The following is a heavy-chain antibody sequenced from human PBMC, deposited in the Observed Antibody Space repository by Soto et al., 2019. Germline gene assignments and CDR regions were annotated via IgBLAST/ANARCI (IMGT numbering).Heavy chain of an antibody. CDR3: ARDATYSSSWYPDY. D-gene: IGHD6-13*01. V-gene: IGHV4-31*03. Sequence: SETLSLTCTVSGGSISSGGYYWSWIRQHPGKGLEWIGYIYYSGSTYYNPSLKSRVTISVDTSKNQFSLKLSSVTAADTAVYYCARDATYSSSWYPDYWGQGTLVTVSS. J-gene: IGHJ4*02. CDR1: GGSISSGGYY. CDR2: IYYSGST.